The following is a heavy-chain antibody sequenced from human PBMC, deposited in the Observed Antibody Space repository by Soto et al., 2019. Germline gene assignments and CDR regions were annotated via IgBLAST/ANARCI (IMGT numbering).Heavy chain of an antibody. CDR2: IYYSGSA. CDR1: GASISSYH. V-gene: IGHV4-59*03. D-gene: IGHD3-16*01. Sequence: QVQLQESGPGLVKPSETLSLTCTVSGASISSYHWSWIRQTPGKGLEWIGYIYYSGSANYNPSLKSRLTVSVNTSKNQVSPKLSSVTAADTGVYYCAAAVPAEYVFPYYYMDVWGKGTTVTVSS. J-gene: IGHJ6*03. CDR3: AAAVPAEYVFPYYYMDV.